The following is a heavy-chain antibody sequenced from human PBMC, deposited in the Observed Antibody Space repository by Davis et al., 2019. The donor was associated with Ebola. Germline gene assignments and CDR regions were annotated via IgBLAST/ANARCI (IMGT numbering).Heavy chain of an antibody. D-gene: IGHD1-26*01. V-gene: IGHV4-39*01. J-gene: IGHJ4*02. CDR1: GGSISSYY. Sequence: MPSETLSLTCTVSGGSISSYYWGWIRQPPGKGLEWIGSIYYSGSTYYNPSLKSRVTISVDTSKNQFSLKLSSVTAADTAVYYCARLGVGALDYWGQGTLVTVSS. CDR3: ARLGVGALDY. CDR2: IYYSGST.